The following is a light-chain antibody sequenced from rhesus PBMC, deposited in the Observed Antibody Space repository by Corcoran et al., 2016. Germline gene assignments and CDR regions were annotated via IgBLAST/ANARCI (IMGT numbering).Light chain of an antibody. Sequence: DIQMTQSPSSLSASIGDRLSITCRASENVNNYLNWYHQSPGKDPKLLIYKTYNLQKGVPSRVSGSGSGTNYTFTISSLVSEDVGTYFCQHNYGAPYSFGQGTRVEIK. CDR3: QHNYGAPYS. V-gene: IGKV1-74*01. CDR2: KTY. J-gene: IGKJ2*01. CDR1: ENVNNY.